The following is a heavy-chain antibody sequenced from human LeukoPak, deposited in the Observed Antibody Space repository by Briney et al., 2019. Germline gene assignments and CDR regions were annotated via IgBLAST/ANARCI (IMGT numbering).Heavy chain of an antibody. D-gene: IGHD6-19*01. CDR3: AKFTPRGSSDAFDI. J-gene: IGHJ3*02. CDR2: IKQDGSET. V-gene: IGHV3-7*01. CDR1: GFTFSSYS. Sequence: GGSLRLSCAASGFTFSSYSMSWVRQAPGKGLEWVANIKQDGSETYYVDSVEGRFTASRDNAESSLYLQMTSLRVEDTAVYYCAKFTPRGSSDAFDIWGQGTMVTVSS.